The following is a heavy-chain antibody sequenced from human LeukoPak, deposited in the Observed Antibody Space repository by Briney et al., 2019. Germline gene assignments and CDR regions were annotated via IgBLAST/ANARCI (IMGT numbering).Heavy chain of an antibody. Sequence: PSETLSLTCTVSGGSIRSSSYYWGWIRQPPGKGLEWIGSIYYSGSTYYNPSLKSRVTISVDTSKNQFSLKLSSVTAADTAVYYCARLGYPGGTNFDYWGQGTLVTVSS. CDR2: IYYSGST. CDR3: ARLGYPGGTNFDY. J-gene: IGHJ4*02. CDR1: GGSIRSSSYY. V-gene: IGHV4-39*07. D-gene: IGHD1/OR15-1a*01.